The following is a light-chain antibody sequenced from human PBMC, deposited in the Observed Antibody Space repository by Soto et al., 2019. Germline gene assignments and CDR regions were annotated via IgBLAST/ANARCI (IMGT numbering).Light chain of an antibody. CDR3: QQYNNRWT. J-gene: IGKJ1*01. Sequence: EIVMTQSPATLSVSPGERATLSCRASQSVSGNLAWYQQKPGQAPRLLIYGASTRATGIPARFSGSGSGTEFTLTISSLQSEDFAVYYCQQYNNRWTFGRGTKVDIK. CDR1: QSVSGN. CDR2: GAS. V-gene: IGKV3-15*01.